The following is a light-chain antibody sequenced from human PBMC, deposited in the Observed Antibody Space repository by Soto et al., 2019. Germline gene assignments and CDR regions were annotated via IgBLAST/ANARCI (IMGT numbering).Light chain of an antibody. CDR3: SSFAGSNNYV. V-gene: IGLV2-8*01. J-gene: IGLJ1*01. Sequence: QSALTQPPSASGSPGQSVTISCTGTSSDVGGYNYVSWYQQHPGKAPKLMIYEVSKRPSGVPDRFSGSKSGNTASLTVSGLKAEDEADDYCSSFAGSNNYVFGTGTKVTAL. CDR2: EVS. CDR1: SSDVGGYNY.